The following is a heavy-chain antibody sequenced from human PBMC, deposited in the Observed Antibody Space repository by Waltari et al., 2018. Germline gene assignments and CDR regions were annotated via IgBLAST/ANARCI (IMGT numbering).Heavy chain of an antibody. CDR3: ARLDSRSGSYYFDY. D-gene: IGHD1-26*01. CDR1: GGSISSSNYY. CDR2: IYYSGST. V-gene: IGHV4-39*01. J-gene: IGHJ4*02. Sequence: QLQLQESGPGLVKPSETLSLTCTVSGGSISSSNYYWGWIRQPPGKGLEWIGNIYYSGSTYYNPSLKMRVTTYIDTSKNQFSLKLSSVTAADTAVYFCARLDSRSGSYYFDYWGQGTLVTVSS.